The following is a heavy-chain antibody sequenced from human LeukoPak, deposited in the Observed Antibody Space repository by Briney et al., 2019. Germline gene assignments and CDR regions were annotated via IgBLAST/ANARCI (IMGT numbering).Heavy chain of an antibody. J-gene: IGHJ4*02. V-gene: IGHV3-33*07. CDR3: ARRGNPGTYFDY. D-gene: IGHD6-13*01. CDR1: GFIFKNFG. CDR2: IRYDGSRT. Sequence: GGSLRLPCAASGFIFKNFGMYWVRQAPGKGLEWVAFIRYDGSRTYYTDSLKGRFTISRDNSKNTLYLQISTLRVEDTAVYYCARRGNPGTYFDYWGQGTLVAVSS.